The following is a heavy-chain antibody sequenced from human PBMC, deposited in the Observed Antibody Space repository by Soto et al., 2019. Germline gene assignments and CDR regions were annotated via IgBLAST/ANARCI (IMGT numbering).Heavy chain of an antibody. CDR3: ARDGGRHSGGIDY. CDR2: IIPIFGTA. V-gene: IGHV1-69*01. CDR1: GGTFSSYS. D-gene: IGHD1-26*01. J-gene: IGHJ4*02. Sequence: QVQLVQSGAEVKKPGSSVKVSCKASGGTFSSYSINWVRQAPGQGLEWMGEIIPIFGTANYAQKFQGRVRITADESTSTAYMELSSLRSADKAVYYCARDGGRHSGGIDYWGQGNLVTVSS.